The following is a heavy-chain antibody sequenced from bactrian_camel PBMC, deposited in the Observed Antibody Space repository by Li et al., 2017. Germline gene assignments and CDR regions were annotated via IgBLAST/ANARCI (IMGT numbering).Heavy chain of an antibody. J-gene: IGHJ4*01. CDR2: IYTTSGQT. D-gene: IGHD5*01. Sequence: HVQLVESGGGSVQAGGSLRLSCAASGYAFNSMAWFRQAPGKEREGVAGIYTTSGQTDYVDSVKGRFTISRDNAKNTVYLQLNNLKTEDTANYYCGRGFQSLSTTREDVSRGQGTQVTVS. V-gene: IGHV3S63*01. CDR1: GYAFNS.